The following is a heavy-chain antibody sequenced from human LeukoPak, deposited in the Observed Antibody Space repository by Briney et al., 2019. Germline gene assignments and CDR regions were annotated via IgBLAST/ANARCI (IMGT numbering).Heavy chain of an antibody. J-gene: IGHJ4*02. CDR3: AKWRGSDILTAQTGVWGSYRYNGYFDY. CDR2: ISGSGGST. Sequence: QPGGSLRPSCAASGFTFSSYAMSWVRQAPGKGLEWVSAISGSGGSTYYADSVKGRFTISRDNSKNTLYLQMNSLRAEDTAVYYCAKWRGSDILTAQTGVWGSYRYNGYFDYWGQGTLVTVSS. V-gene: IGHV3-23*01. CDR1: GFTFSSYA. D-gene: IGHD3-16*02.